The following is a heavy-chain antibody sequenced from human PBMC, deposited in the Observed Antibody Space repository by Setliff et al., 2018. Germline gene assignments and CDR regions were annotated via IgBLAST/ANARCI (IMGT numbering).Heavy chain of an antibody. V-gene: IGHV1-69*05. D-gene: IGHD2-21*01. CDR1: GGSFSSYA. CDR3: ARVTYCGGDCYSFDY. CDR2: IIPAFTTA. Sequence: SVKVSCKASGGSFSSYAIIWVRQAPGQGLELMGGIIPAFTTANYAEKLRGRVTMTTDTSTSTAYVELRSLRSDDTAVYFCARVTYCGGDCYSFDYWGQGTLVTVSS. J-gene: IGHJ4*02.